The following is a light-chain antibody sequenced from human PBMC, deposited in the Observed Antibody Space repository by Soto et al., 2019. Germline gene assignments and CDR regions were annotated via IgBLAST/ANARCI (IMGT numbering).Light chain of an antibody. CDR3: AAWDDSMSGHL. CDR1: SSNIGSNY. V-gene: IGLV1-47*02. CDR2: SNN. Sequence: QSVLTQPPSASGTPGHRVTISCAGSSSNIGSNYVYWYQQLPGTAPKLLIYSNNQLPSGVPDRFSGSKSGTSASLAISGLRSEDEDDYYCAAWDDSMSGHLFGGGTKLTVL. J-gene: IGLJ2*01.